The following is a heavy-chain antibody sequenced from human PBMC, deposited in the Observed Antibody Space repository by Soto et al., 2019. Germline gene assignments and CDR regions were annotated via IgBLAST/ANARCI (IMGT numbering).Heavy chain of an antibody. V-gene: IGHV3-15*01. J-gene: IGHJ4*02. CDR1: GFTFSNAW. CDR2: IKSKTDGGTT. CDR3: TTDPAVVPAAMY. D-gene: IGHD2-2*01. Sequence: EVQLVESGGGLVKPGGSLRLSCAASGFTFSNAWMSWVRQAPGKGLEWVGRIKSKTDGGTTDYAAPVKGRFTISRDDAKNTLYLQRNSLKTEETAVYYCTTDPAVVPAAMYWGQGTLVTVSS.